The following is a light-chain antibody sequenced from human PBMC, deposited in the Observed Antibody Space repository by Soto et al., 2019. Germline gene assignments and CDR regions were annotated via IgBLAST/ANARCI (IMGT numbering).Light chain of an antibody. V-gene: IGLV2-14*03. CDR2: DVS. CDR3: SSYTTSNTRQIV. J-gene: IGLJ1*01. Sequence: QSMLTQPASVSGSPGQSITISCTGTSGDVGGYNYVSWYQHHPGKAPKLIIFDVSNRPSGVSNPFSGSKSGNTASLTISGLQPEDEADYYCSSYTTSNTRQIVFGTGTKV. CDR1: SGDVGGYNY.